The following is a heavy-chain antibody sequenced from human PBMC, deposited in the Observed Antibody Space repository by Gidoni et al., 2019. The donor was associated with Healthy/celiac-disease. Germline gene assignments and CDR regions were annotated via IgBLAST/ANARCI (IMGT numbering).Heavy chain of an antibody. CDR3: ARYYYDILTGYTFFDY. V-gene: IGHV3-66*01. J-gene: IGHJ4*02. CDR2: IYSGGST. Sequence: EVQLVESGGGLVKPGGSLGLSCAASGFTGSSTDMSWVRQAPGKGLECVSVIYSGGSTYYADSVKGRFTISRDNSKNTLYLQMNSLRAEDTAVYYCARYYYDILTGYTFFDYWGQGTLVTVSS. CDR1: GFTGSSTD. D-gene: IGHD3-9*01.